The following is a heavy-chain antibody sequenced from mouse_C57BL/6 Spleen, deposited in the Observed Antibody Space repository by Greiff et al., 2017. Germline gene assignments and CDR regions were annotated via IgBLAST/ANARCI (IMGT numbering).Heavy chain of an antibody. CDR2: IYPGDGDT. CDR1: GYAFSSSW. V-gene: IGHV1-82*01. J-gene: IGHJ4*01. CDR3: ARRYYYAMDY. Sequence: QVQLQQSGPELVKPGASVKISCKASGYAFSSSWMNWVKQRPGKGLEWIGRIYPGDGDTNYNGKFKGKATLTAAKSSSSAYMQHSSLTSEDSAVYFCARRYYYAMDYWGQGTSVTVSS.